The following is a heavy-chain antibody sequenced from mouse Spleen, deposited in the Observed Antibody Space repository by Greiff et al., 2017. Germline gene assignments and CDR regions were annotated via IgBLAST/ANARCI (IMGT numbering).Heavy chain of an antibody. CDR1: GYAFSSYW. D-gene: IGHD1-1*01. Sequence: VQLQQSGAELVKPGASVKISCKASGYAFSSYWMNWVKQRPGKGLEWIGQIYPGDGDTNYNGKFKGKATLTADKSSSTAYMQLSSLTSEDSAVYFCARADYYGSSSCDHWGQGTTLTVSS. CDR2: IYPGDGDT. V-gene: IGHV1-80*01. CDR3: ARADYYGSSSCDH. J-gene: IGHJ2*01.